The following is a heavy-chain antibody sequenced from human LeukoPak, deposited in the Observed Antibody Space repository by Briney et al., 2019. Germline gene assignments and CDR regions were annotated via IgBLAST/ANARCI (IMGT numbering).Heavy chain of an antibody. D-gene: IGHD3-22*01. V-gene: IGHV4-39*01. J-gene: IGHJ5*02. Sequence: PSETLSLTCTVSGGSISTSTYYWGWIRQPPGKGLEWIGCIDHRGTSYYNPSLKSRVTMAVDTSNNQFSLRLNSVTAADTALYHCARSAWWANGFYFWFDPWGKGTLVTVSS. CDR1: GGSISTSTYY. CDR3: ARSAWWANGFYFWFDP. CDR2: IDHRGTS.